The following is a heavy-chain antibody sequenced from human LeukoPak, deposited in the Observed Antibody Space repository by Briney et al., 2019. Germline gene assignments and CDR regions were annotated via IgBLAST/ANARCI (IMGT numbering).Heavy chain of an antibody. D-gene: IGHD3-10*01. J-gene: IGHJ3*02. V-gene: IGHV4-59*12. Sequence: SETLSLTCTVSGGSISSYYWSWIRQPPGKGLEWIGYINYSGSTNYNPSLKSRVTISVDTSKHQFSLKLSSVTAADTAVYYCATSSLSAAWADAFDIWGQGTMVTVSS. CDR1: GGSISSYY. CDR3: ATSSLSAAWADAFDI. CDR2: INYSGST.